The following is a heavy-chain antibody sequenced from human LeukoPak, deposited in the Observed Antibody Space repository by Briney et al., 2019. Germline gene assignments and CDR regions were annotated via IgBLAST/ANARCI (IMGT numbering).Heavy chain of an antibody. Sequence: GASVTVSCKASGYTFTSYGISWVRQAPGQGLEWMGGIIPIFGTANYAQKFQGRVTITADESTSTAYMELSSLRSEDTAVYYCARAVGGYFDWLSPYFDYWGQGTLVTVSS. CDR3: ARAVGGYFDWLSPYFDY. CDR1: GYTFTSYG. V-gene: IGHV1-69*13. D-gene: IGHD3-9*01. J-gene: IGHJ4*02. CDR2: IIPIFGTA.